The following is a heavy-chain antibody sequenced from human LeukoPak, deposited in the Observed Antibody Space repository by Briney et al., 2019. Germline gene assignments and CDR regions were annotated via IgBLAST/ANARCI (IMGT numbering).Heavy chain of an antibody. CDR1: GESFSGYF. CDR3: ARGLYTTGWYYEY. J-gene: IGHJ4*02. D-gene: IGHD6-19*01. V-gene: IGHV4-34*01. CDR2: INHSEST. Sequence: SETLSLTGAVYGESFSGYFWSWIRQPPGKGLEWIGEINHSESTNYNPSLKSRVTISVDTSKNQFSLKLSSVTAADTAVYYCARGLYTTGWYYEYWGQGTLVTVSS.